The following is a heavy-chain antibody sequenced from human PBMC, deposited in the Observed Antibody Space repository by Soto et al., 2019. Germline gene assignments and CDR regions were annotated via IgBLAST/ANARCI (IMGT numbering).Heavy chain of an antibody. D-gene: IGHD3-10*01. J-gene: IGHJ6*02. CDR1: GFTFSSYS. Sequence: EVQLVESGGGLVKPGGSLRLSCAASGFTFSSYSMNWVRQAPGKGLEWVSSISSSSSYIYYADSVKGRFTISRDNAKHSLYLQMNSLRAEDTAVYYCASRYYGSGGMDVWGQGTTVTVSS. CDR3: ASRYYGSGGMDV. V-gene: IGHV3-21*01. CDR2: ISSSSSYI.